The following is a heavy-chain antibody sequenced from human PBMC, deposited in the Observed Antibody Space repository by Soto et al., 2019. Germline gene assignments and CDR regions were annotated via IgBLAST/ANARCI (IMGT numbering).Heavy chain of an antibody. CDR3: ARDKTAAGSFDY. Sequence: SETLSLTCTASGGSISSGGYYWSWIRQHPGKGLEWIGYIYYSGSTYYNPSLKSRVTISVDASKNQFSLKLSSVTAADTAVYYCARDKTAAGSFDYWGQGTLVTV. V-gene: IGHV4-31*03. CDR2: IYYSGST. D-gene: IGHD6-13*01. CDR1: GGSISSGGYY. J-gene: IGHJ4*02.